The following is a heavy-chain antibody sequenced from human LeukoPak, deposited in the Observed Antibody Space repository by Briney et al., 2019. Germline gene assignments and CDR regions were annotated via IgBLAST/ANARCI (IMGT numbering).Heavy chain of an antibody. CDR3: ATLAIQSSDLYGSDC. CDR1: GDSISSSTYY. V-gene: IGHV4-39*01. D-gene: IGHD6-19*01. CDR2: VSNTGST. Sequence: SETLSLTCTVSGDSISSSTYYWACIRQPPGKGPEWIGSVSNTGSTYYSPSLKGRVTISVDTSKNQFSLKVNSVTAADTAVYYCATLAIQSSDLYGSDCWGQGTLVTVSS. J-gene: IGHJ4*02.